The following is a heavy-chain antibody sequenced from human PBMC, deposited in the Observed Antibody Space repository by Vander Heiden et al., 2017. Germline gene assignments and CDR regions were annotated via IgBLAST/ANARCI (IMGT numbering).Heavy chain of an antibody. CDR1: GYTFSDSW. Sequence: LVQSGAEVKKPGESLKISCQASGYTFSDSWIGWVRQMPGKGLESMGVIYPADSETRYSPSFEGQVTMSVDKSTNTAYLEWRSLKASDSAMYYCARQNDGNYGDYPYEFWGQGTQVTVSS. V-gene: IGHV5-51*01. D-gene: IGHD4-17*01. CDR2: IYPADSET. CDR3: ARQNDGNYGDYPYEF. J-gene: IGHJ4*02.